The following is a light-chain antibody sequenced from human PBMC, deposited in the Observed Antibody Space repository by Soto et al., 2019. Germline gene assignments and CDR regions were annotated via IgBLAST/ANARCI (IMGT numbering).Light chain of an antibody. V-gene: IGKV3-20*01. CDR2: GAS. CDR1: QSVSSNY. Sequence: EIVMTQSPGTLSLSPGETATLSCRASQSVSSNYVAWFHQKPGQAPRLLIYGASSRATGVPDRFSASGSGTDFTLIISRLEPEDFALYYCQQYGRSPFTFGPGTKVDIK. CDR3: QQYGRSPFT. J-gene: IGKJ3*01.